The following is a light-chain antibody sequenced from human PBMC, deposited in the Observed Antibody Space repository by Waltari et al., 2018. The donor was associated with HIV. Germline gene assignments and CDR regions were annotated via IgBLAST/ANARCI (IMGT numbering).Light chain of an antibody. Sequence: QSVLTQPPSASATPGQRVTISCSGSTSNIGSHTVHWYQQLPGAAPKLLIFDNNQRPSGVPGRFSGSRSGTSATLAISGLQSGDEADYYCSTWDDSLSANVFASGTTVTVL. J-gene: IGLJ1*01. CDR2: DNN. CDR1: TSNIGSHT. V-gene: IGLV1-44*01. CDR3: STWDDSLSANV.